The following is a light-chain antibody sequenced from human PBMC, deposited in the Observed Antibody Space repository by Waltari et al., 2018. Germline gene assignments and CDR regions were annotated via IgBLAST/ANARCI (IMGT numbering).Light chain of an antibody. CDR1: KNIHNN. CDR2: AAS. Sequence: IQMTQSPSSLYVSVVERVTITCRESKNIHNNVTWYQQRPGKAPKFLISAASRLQNGVPARFSGSGSGTDFSLTISNLQTEDFATYYCQQSYITPPTFGQGTKLEI. V-gene: IGKV1-39*01. J-gene: IGKJ2*01. CDR3: QQSYITPPT.